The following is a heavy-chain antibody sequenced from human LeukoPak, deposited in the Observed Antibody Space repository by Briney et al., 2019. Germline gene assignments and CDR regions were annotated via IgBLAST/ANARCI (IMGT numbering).Heavy chain of an antibody. V-gene: IGHV4-39*07. J-gene: IGHJ6*03. Sequence: SETLSLTCSVSGGSIRSNSYNWGWIRQPPGKGLEWIGNIHYTGSTYNNPSLKSRVTISVDTSKNQFSPKLSSVTAADTAVYYCARTGGSFYFYYYMDVWGKGTTVTVSS. CDR3: ARTGGSFYFYYYMDV. D-gene: IGHD1-26*01. CDR2: IHYTGST. CDR1: GGSIRSNSYN.